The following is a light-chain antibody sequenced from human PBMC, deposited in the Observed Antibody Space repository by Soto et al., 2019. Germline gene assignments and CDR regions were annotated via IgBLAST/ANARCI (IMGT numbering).Light chain of an antibody. CDR3: QQYDNLPLT. V-gene: IGKV1-33*01. Sequence: DIQMTQSPSSLSASVGDRVTITCQASQGISNYLIWYQQKPGKAPKLLIYDASSLATGVPSRFSGSGSGTDFTFTISSLQPEDIATYYCQQYDNLPLTFGGGTKVEIK. CDR2: DAS. CDR1: QGISNY. J-gene: IGKJ4*01.